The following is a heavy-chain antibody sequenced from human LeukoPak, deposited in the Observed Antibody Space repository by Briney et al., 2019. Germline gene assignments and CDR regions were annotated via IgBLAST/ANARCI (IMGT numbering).Heavy chain of an antibody. J-gene: IGHJ2*01. V-gene: IGHV3-23*01. Sequence: PGGSLRLSCAASGFTFSDYYMSWVRQAPGKGLEWVSGISGSGGSTYYADSVEGRFTISRHNSKNTLYLQMNSLRDEDTAVYYCARHGRRDSLESDWYLDLWGRGALVTVSS. CDR3: ARHGRRDSLESDWYLDL. CDR1: GFTFSDYY. CDR2: ISGSGGST. D-gene: IGHD3-16*02.